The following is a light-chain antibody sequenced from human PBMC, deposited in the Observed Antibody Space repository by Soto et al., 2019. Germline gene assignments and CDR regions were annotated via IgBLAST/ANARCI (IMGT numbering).Light chain of an antibody. J-gene: IGLJ2*01. V-gene: IGLV2-8*01. CDR3: TSYAGSNIPVV. CDR2: EVT. CDR1: SSDVGGYNF. Sequence: QSALTQPPSASGSPGQSVTISCSGTSSDVGGYNFVSWYQQHPVKAPKLMIYEVTKRPSGVPDRFSGSKSGNTASLTVSGLQAEDEADYYCTSYAGSNIPVVFGGGTKLTVL.